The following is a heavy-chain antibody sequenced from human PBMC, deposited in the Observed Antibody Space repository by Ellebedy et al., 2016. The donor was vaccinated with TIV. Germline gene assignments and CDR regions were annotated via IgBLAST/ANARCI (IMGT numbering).Heavy chain of an antibody. J-gene: IGHJ4*02. CDR2: ISAYNGNT. Sequence: ASVKVSCKASGYTFTSYGISWVRQAPGQGLEWMGWISAYNGNTSYAQKFQGRVTMTRDTSTSTVYMELSSLRSEDTAVYYCARADVEMATSHFDYWGQGTLVTVSS. V-gene: IGHV1-18*01. D-gene: IGHD5-24*01. CDR1: GYTFTSYG. CDR3: ARADVEMATSHFDY.